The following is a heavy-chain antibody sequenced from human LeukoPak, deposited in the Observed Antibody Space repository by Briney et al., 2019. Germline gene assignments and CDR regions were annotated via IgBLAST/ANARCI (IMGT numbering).Heavy chain of an antibody. Sequence: SETLSLTCTVSGGSISSYYWSWIRQPPGKGLEWIGYIYYSGSTNYNPSLKSRVTISVDTSKNQFSLKLSSVTAADTAVYYCARAYRASSYGDYDQGWFDPWGQGTLVTVSS. CDR3: ARAYRASSYGDYDQGWFDP. CDR2: IYYSGST. D-gene: IGHD4-17*01. J-gene: IGHJ5*02. V-gene: IGHV4-59*01. CDR1: GGSISSYY.